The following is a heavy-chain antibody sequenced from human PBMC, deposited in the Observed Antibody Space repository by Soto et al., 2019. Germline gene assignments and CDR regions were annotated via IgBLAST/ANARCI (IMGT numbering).Heavy chain of an antibody. V-gene: IGHV1-18*04. Sequence: GASVKVSCKASGYTFTSYGISWVRQAPGQGLEWMGWISAYNGNTNYAQKLQGRVTMTTDTSTSTAYMEPRSLRSDDTAVYYCANTVDTATGRPDNWFDPWGQGTLVTVSS. CDR2: ISAYNGNT. J-gene: IGHJ5*02. CDR1: GYTFTSYG. D-gene: IGHD5-18*01. CDR3: ANTVDTATGRPDNWFDP.